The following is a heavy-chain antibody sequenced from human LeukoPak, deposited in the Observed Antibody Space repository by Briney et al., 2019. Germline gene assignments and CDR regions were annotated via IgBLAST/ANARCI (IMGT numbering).Heavy chain of an antibody. J-gene: IGHJ4*02. CDR1: GYSISSGYY. Sequence: SETLSLTCAVSGYSISSGYYWGWIRPPPGKGLEWIGSIYHSGSTYYNPSLKSRVTISVDTSKNQFSLKLSSVTAADTAVYYCAHATYSSSGSTIDYWGQGTQVTVSS. D-gene: IGHD6-6*01. CDR2: IYHSGST. CDR3: AHATYSSSGSTIDY. V-gene: IGHV4-38-2*01.